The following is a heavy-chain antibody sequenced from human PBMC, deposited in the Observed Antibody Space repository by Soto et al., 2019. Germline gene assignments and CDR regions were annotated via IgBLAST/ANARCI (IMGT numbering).Heavy chain of an antibody. Sequence: ASVKVSCKASGYTFTSYGISWVRQAPGQGLEWMGWISAYNGNTNYAQKLQGRVTMTTDTSTSTAYMELRSLRSEDTAVYYCARDLARWLQPSAFAIWGQGTMVTVSS. D-gene: IGHD5-12*01. CDR1: GYTFTSYG. CDR2: ISAYNGNT. V-gene: IGHV1-18*01. J-gene: IGHJ3*02. CDR3: ARDLARWLQPSAFAI.